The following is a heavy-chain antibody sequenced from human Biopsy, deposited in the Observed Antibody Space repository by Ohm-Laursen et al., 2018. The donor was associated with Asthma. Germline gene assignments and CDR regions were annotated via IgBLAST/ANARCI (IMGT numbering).Heavy chain of an antibody. V-gene: IGHV3-53*01. D-gene: IGHD3-22*01. Sequence: GSLRLSCTASGFVFSQARMHWVRQAPGKGLEWVSVIYSGGTSHTADSVRGRFTISRDYSKNTLYLQMHSLRAEDTAVYYCARGDSSNWSHYYFDYWGQGTLATVSS. CDR2: IYSGGTS. CDR3: ARGDSSNWSHYYFDY. J-gene: IGHJ4*02. CDR1: GFVFSQAR.